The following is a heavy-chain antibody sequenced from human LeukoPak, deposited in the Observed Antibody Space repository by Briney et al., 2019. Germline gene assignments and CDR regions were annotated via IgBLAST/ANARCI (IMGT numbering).Heavy chain of an antibody. Sequence: SETLSLTCSVSGGSISSGDYYWSWIRQHPGKGLEWIGYIYYSGSTYYNPSLKSRVTISVDTSKNQFSLKLSSVTAADTAVYYYARELSGYGASDYWGQGTLVTVSS. J-gene: IGHJ4*02. CDR1: GGSISSGDYY. CDR3: ARELSGYGASDY. CDR2: IYYSGST. V-gene: IGHV4-31*03. D-gene: IGHD3-22*01.